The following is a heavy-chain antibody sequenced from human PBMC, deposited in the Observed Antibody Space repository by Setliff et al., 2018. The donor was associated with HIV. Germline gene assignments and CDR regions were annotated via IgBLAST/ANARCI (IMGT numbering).Heavy chain of an antibody. CDR1: GGSFSGYS. V-gene: IGHV4-34*01. CDR2: TSHTERS. D-gene: IGHD6-25*01. Sequence: SETLSLTCALYGGSFSGYSWSWIRQSPGKGLEWLGETSHTERSHYNPALRYRVTISLDTSKNQFSLILRSVTAADTAVYYCARGRISSAATRFFYMDVWANGTTVTVSS. CDR3: ARGRISSAATRFFYMDV. J-gene: IGHJ6*03.